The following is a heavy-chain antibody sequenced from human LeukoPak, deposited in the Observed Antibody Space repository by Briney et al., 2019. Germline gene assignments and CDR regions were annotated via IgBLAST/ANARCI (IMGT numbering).Heavy chain of an antibody. CDR3: AKDRSPKLLVLEY. Sequence: PGGSLRLSCAASGFTFRSYWMSWVRQAPGKGLEWVATINQDVSQIKYVDSVKGRFTISRDNAKNSLYLQMNSLRAEDTAVYYCAKDRSPKLLVLEYWGQGTLVTVSS. V-gene: IGHV3-7*01. CDR1: GFTFRSYW. D-gene: IGHD3-10*01. CDR2: INQDVSQI. J-gene: IGHJ4*02.